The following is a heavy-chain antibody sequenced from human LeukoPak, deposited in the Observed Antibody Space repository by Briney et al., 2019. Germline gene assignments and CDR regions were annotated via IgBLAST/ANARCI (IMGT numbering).Heavy chain of an antibody. CDR3: AKDRATGTYYFDY. J-gene: IGHJ4*02. CDR1: GFSFSDYY. V-gene: IGHV3-11*01. CDR2: INQNSYTM. Sequence: GSLRLSCAASGFSFSDYYMTWIRQAPGKGLEWISNINQNSYTMYYADSVKGRFTISRDNAKSSLYLHMNSLRVEDTAVYYCAKDRATGTYYFDYWGQGTLVTVSS. D-gene: IGHD1-1*01.